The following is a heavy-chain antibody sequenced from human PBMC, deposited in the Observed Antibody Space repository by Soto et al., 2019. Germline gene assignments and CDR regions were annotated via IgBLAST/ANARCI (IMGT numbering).Heavy chain of an antibody. CDR3: ARDKRTDFWSGSRPHFYY. Sequence: PGGSLRLSYAASGFTFSSYSMNWVRQAPGKGLEWVSYISSSSSTIYYADSVKGRFTISRDNAKNSLYLQMNSLRAEDTAVYYCARDKRTDFWSGSRPHFYYWGQGTLVTVSS. V-gene: IGHV3-48*01. CDR2: ISSSSSTI. J-gene: IGHJ4*02. D-gene: IGHD3-3*01. CDR1: GFTFSSYS.